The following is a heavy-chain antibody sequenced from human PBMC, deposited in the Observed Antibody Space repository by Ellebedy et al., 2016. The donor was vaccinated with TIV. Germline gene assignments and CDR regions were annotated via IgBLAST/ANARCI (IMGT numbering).Heavy chain of an antibody. J-gene: IGHJ4*02. CDR3: ASGAAFAWELAAY. CDR2: ISHSGTP. D-gene: IGHD1-7*01. Sequence: SETLSLXXTVSGGSIGSFYWSWIRQPPGKGLEWIGDISHSGTPNYNPSLKSRITISVDTSKNQFSLSLTSVTAADTAVYYCASGAAFAWELAAYWGRGTLVTVSS. CDR1: GGSIGSFY. V-gene: IGHV4-34*01.